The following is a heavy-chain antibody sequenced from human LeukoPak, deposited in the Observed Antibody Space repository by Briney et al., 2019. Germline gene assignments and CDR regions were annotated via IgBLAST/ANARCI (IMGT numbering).Heavy chain of an antibody. J-gene: IGHJ5*02. V-gene: IGHV4-39*01. CDR2: IYYSGST. CDR3: ARTDPKIDP. CDR1: GGSISSTSYY. Sequence: SETLSLTCTVSGGSISSTSYYWGWIRQPPGKGLEWIGRIYYSGSTYYNPSLKSRVTISVNTSKNQFSLRMSSVTTADTAVYYCARTDPKIDPWGQGTLVTVSS.